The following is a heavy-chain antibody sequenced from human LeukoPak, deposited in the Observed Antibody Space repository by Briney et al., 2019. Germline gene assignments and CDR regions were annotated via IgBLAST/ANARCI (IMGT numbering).Heavy chain of an antibody. CDR3: ARGYYYDFWSGFPIYYYYYYMDV. J-gene: IGHJ6*03. D-gene: IGHD3-3*01. Sequence: PSETLSLXCAVYGGSFSGYYWSWIRQPPGKGLEWIGEINHSGSTNHNPSLKSRVTISVDTSKHQFSLKLSSVTAADTAVYYCARGYYYDFWSGFPIYYYYYYMDVWGKGTTVTVSS. V-gene: IGHV4-34*01. CDR2: INHSGST. CDR1: GGSFSGYY.